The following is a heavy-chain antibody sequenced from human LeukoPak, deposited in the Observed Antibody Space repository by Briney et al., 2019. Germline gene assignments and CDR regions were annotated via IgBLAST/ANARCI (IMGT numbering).Heavy chain of an antibody. V-gene: IGHV4-4*07. D-gene: IGHD1-1*01. Sequence: SDTLSLTCTVSGASISSYYWSWIRQPAGKGLEWIGRIYTSGTTSYNPSLKSRVTMSVDTSKNQFSLKLSSVTAADTAVYYCARDAFSGATRFDPWGQGTLVTV. CDR2: IYTSGTT. J-gene: IGHJ5*02. CDR1: GASISSYY. CDR3: ARDAFSGATRFDP.